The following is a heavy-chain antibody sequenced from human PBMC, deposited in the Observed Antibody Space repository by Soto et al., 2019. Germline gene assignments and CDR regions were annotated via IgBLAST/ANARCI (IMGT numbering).Heavy chain of an antibody. CDR2: IYHSGST. Sequence: QVQLQESGPGLVKPSGTLSLTCAVSGGSISSSNWWSWVRQPPGKGLEWIGEIYHSGSTNYNPSLKSRVTITVDKAKNQFSLKLSSVTAADTAVYYCASVRGGYYYALDVWGQGTTVTVSS. D-gene: IGHD3-10*02. CDR1: GGSISSSNW. V-gene: IGHV4-4*02. CDR3: ASVRGGYYYALDV. J-gene: IGHJ6*02.